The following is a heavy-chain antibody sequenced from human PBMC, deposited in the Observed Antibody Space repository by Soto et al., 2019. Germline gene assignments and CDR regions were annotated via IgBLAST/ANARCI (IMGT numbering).Heavy chain of an antibody. CDR3: ARGGEVGAGQYDLDDS. Sequence: EVQLVESGGDLVQPGGSLRLSCGASGFTFSSNWMHWVRQGPGKGLVWVSRMNPDGSTRGYADSVKGRSTISRDNARNTVFLQMSSLRAEDTAVYYCARGGEVGAGQYDLDDSWGQGTLVTVSS. D-gene: IGHD2-21*01. J-gene: IGHJ4*02. CDR2: MNPDGSTR. CDR1: GFTFSSNW. V-gene: IGHV3-74*01.